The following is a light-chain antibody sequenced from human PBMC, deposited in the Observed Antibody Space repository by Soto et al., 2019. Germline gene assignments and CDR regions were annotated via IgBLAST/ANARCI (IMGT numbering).Light chain of an antibody. Sequence: EIVLTQSPGTLSLSPGERATLSCRASQSVSSSYLAWYQQKPGQAPRLLIYGASSRATGIPDRFSGSGSGTDLTLTICRLEPEDFAGYYCQPYGSSASFTFGGGTRGEIK. J-gene: IGKJ4*01. CDR3: QPYGSSASFT. V-gene: IGKV3-20*01. CDR2: GAS. CDR1: QSVSSSY.